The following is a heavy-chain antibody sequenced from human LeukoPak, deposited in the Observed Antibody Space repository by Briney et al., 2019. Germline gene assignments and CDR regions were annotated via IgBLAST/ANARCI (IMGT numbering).Heavy chain of an antibody. CDR1: GYTFTNFG. CDR2: INPGNGNT. V-gene: IGHV1-3*01. CDR3: ASDGYSYGFDY. J-gene: IGHJ4*02. D-gene: IGHD5-18*01. Sequence: GASVRVSCKASGYTFTNFGIHWVRQAPGQRLEWMGGINPGNGNTKYSQKNQARVTITRDNSARTAYMELSRVVSDGSAVYYCASDGYSYGFDYWGQGTLVTVSS.